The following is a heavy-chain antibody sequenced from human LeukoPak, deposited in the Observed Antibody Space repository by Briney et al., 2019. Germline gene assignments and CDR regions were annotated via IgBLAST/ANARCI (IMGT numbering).Heavy chain of an antibody. Sequence: ASVKVSCKVSGYTLTELSMHWVRQAPGQGLEWMGWINPNSGGTNYAQKFQGRVTMTRDTSISTAYMELSRLRSDDTAVYYCARDRGSGWYEDYWGQGTLVTVSS. CDR2: INPNSGGT. CDR3: ARDRGSGWYEDY. V-gene: IGHV1-2*02. J-gene: IGHJ4*02. D-gene: IGHD6-19*01. CDR1: GYTLTELS.